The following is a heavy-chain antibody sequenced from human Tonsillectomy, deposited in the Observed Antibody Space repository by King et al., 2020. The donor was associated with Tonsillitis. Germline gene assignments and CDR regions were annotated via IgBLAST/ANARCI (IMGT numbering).Heavy chain of an antibody. CDR1: GFTFSSYG. J-gene: IGHJ3*02. CDR2: IWYDGSNK. D-gene: IGHD3-9*01. CDR3: ARAYYDILTIDAFDI. Sequence: QLVQSGGGVVQPGRSLRLSCAASGFTFSSYGMHWVRQAPGKGLEWVAVIWYDGSNKYYADSVKGRFTISRDNSKNTLYLQMNSLRAEDTAVYYCARAYYDILTIDAFDIWGQGTIVTVSS. V-gene: IGHV3-33*08.